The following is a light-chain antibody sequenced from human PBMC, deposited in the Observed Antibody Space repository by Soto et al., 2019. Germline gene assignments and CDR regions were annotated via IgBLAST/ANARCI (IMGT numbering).Light chain of an antibody. CDR3: QQSYSTPPLT. CDR1: QSISSY. J-gene: IGKJ4*01. Sequence: DIQMTQSPSSLSASVGDRVTITCRASQSISSYLNWYQQKPGKAPKLLIYAASSLQSGVTSRLSGSGSWTDFTLTISSLQPEDFATYYCQQSYSTPPLTFGGGTKVDIK. CDR2: AAS. V-gene: IGKV1-39*01.